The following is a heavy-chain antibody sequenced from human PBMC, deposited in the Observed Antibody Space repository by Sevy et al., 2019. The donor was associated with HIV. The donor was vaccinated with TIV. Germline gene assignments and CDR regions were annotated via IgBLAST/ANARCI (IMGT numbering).Heavy chain of an antibody. V-gene: IGHV3-49*03. Sequence: GGSLRLSCTASGFTFGDYAMSWFRQAPGKGLEWVGFIRSKAYGGTTENAASVKGRFTISRDDSKSIAYLQMNSLKTEDTAVYYCTRERGAYCGGDCYDAFDIWGQGTTVTVSS. CDR1: GFTFGDYA. D-gene: IGHD2-21*02. CDR2: IRSKAYGGTT. CDR3: TRERGAYCGGDCYDAFDI. J-gene: IGHJ3*02.